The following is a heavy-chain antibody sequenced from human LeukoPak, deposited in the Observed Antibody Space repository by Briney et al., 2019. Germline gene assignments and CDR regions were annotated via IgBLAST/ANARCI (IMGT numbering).Heavy chain of an antibody. CDR3: ASGLVTASLDFDY. J-gene: IGHJ4*02. V-gene: IGHV3-66*01. Sequence: PGGSLRLSCAASGFSLSNKYMSWVRQAPGKGLEWVSVIYTGGDTYYADSVTGRFIISRDNSKNTLYLQMNSLRAEDTAVYYCASGLVTASLDFDYWGQGTLVTVSS. D-gene: IGHD2-21*02. CDR1: GFSLSNKY. CDR2: IYTGGDT.